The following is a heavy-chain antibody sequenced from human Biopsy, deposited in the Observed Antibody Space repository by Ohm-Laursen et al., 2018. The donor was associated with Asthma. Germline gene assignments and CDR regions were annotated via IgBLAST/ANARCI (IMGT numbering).Heavy chain of an antibody. D-gene: IGHD2-2*01. CDR3: ARKAGSCISRTCYSLDL. V-gene: IGHV1-69*01. CDR1: GGTFNTYV. J-gene: IGHJ5*02. CDR2: INSVFGTT. Sequence: SSVKVSCKSLGGTFNTYVIGWVRQAPGQGLEWMGGINSVFGTTTYPQKFQDRVTITADDSTSTVYMELSSLRSEDPAVYYCARKAGSCISRTCYSLDLWGQGTLVTVSS.